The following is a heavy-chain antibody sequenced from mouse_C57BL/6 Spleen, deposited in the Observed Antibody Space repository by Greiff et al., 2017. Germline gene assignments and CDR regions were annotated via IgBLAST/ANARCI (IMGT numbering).Heavy chain of an antibody. V-gene: IGHV5-4*03. J-gene: IGHJ4*01. D-gene: IGHD2-4*01. CDR1: GFTFSSYA. CDR3: ARGYDYDGYYYAMDY. Sequence: EVKVEESGGGLVKPGGSLKLSCAASGFTFSSYAMSWVRQTPEKRLEWVATISDGGSYTYYPDNVKGRFTISRDNAKNNLYLQMSHLKSEDTAMYYCARGYDYDGYYYAMDYWGQGTSVTVSS. CDR2: ISDGGSYT.